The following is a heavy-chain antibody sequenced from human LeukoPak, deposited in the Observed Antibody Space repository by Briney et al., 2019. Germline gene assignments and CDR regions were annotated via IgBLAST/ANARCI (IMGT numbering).Heavy chain of an antibody. Sequence: PGGSLRLSCAASGFTFSTFNMHWVRQAPGKGLEWVAVFSSDGRSTFYAENVQGRFTLSRDNSKNTLSLQRNSLRAEYTAVYYCAKSYYYHSGSFDYWGQGTLVTVSS. CDR2: FSSDGRST. CDR1: GFTFSTFN. J-gene: IGHJ4*02. CDR3: AKSYYYHSGSFDY. D-gene: IGHD3-10*01. V-gene: IGHV3-30*18.